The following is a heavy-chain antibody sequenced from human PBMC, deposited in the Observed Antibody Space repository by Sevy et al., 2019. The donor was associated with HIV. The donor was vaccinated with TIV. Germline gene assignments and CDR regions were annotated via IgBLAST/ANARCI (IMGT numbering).Heavy chain of an antibody. CDR3: ARVGVSYCTDDCYHRFDY. Sequence: GGSLRLSCSASGFTFSSYALLWVRQAPGKGLGWVSLISYDGRNKYYSDSVKGRFAISRDESKTTLFLQMESLRTEDTAIYYCARVGVSYCTDDCYHRFDYWGRGTLVTVSS. CDR1: GFTFSSYA. J-gene: IGHJ4*02. V-gene: IGHV3-30*09. D-gene: IGHD2-21*02. CDR2: ISYDGRNK.